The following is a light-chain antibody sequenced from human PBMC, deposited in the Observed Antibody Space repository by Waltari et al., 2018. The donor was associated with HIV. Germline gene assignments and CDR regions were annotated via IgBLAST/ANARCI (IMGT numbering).Light chain of an antibody. CDR3: QSYDSSNPVV. CDR1: SGRIASNY. J-gene: IGLJ2*01. CDR2: EDN. Sequence: NFMLTQPHSPSESPGKTLTISCTRSSGRIASNYVQCYQQRPGSSPTTVISEDNQRPSGVPDRFSGSIDSSSNSASLTISGLKTEDEADYYCQSYDSSNPVVFGGGTKLTVL. V-gene: IGLV6-57*01.